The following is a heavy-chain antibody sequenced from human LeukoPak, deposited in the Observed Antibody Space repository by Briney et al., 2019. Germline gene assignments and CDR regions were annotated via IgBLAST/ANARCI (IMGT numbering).Heavy chain of an antibody. CDR2: IKQDGSEM. D-gene: IGHD2-21*01. CDR1: GFTFTEYW. J-gene: IGHJ6*03. CDR3: AREAYCGGPSCFAVSYMDV. V-gene: IGHV3-7*01. Sequence: GGSLRLSCEASGFTFTEYWMTWVRQAPGQRLEWVANIKQDGSEMYYLDSVEGQFTISRDNAKNSVYLQMNSLGVEDTAVYFCAREAYCGGPSCFAVSYMDVWGEGTTVTVSS.